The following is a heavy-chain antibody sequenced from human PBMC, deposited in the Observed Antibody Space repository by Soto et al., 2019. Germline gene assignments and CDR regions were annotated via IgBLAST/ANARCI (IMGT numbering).Heavy chain of an antibody. Sequence: SETLSLTCTVSGGSIISCGYYWTLIRQHPGKGLEWIGYIYYSGSTYYNPSLKSRVTISVDTSKNQFSLKLSSVTAADTAVYYCARSVFPWGQGTLVTVSS. CDR2: IYYSGST. J-gene: IGHJ5*02. CDR3: ARSVFP. CDR1: GGSIISCGYY. V-gene: IGHV4-31*03.